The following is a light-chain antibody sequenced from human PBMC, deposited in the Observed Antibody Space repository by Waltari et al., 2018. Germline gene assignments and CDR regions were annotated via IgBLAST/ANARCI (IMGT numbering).Light chain of an antibody. CDR1: QSVSRF. Sequence: SCRASQSVSRFLAWYQQKPGQAPRLLIYGASTRATGIPDRFSGSGSGTDFSLTISGLEPEDFAVYYCQKYDRLPATFGQGTKVEIK. CDR2: GAS. CDR3: QKYDRLPAT. J-gene: IGKJ1*01. V-gene: IGKV3-20*01.